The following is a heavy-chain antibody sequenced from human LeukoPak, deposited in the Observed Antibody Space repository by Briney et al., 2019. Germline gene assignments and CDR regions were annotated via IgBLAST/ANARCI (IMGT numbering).Heavy chain of an antibody. Sequence: PGGSLSLTCVVYGGSFDDYGLHWLRQAPGKGLEWVAVIWHDGSSQYYADSVKGRFTISRDTSMNTLYLQMNSLRAETTAVYYCSKGAQGGVAKSNFLESWGQGTLVTVSS. D-gene: IGHD2/OR15-2a*01. CDR3: SKGAQGGVAKSNFLES. CDR1: GGSFDDYG. J-gene: IGHJ5*01. V-gene: IGHV3-33*06. CDR2: IWHDGSSQ.